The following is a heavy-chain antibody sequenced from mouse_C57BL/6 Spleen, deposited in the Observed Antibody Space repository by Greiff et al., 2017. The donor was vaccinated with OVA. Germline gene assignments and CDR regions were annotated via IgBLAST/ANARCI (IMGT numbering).Heavy chain of an antibody. J-gene: IGHJ2*01. D-gene: IGHD1-1*01. V-gene: IGHV1-74*01. Sequence: QVQLQQPGAELVKPGASVKVSCKASGYTFASYWMHWVKQRPGQGLEWIGRIHPSDSDTNYNQKFKGKATLTVDKSSSTAYMQLSSLTSEDSTVYYCAITPDYYVGSFDYWGQGTTLTVSS. CDR1: GYTFASYW. CDR2: IHPSDSDT. CDR3: AITPDYYVGSFDY.